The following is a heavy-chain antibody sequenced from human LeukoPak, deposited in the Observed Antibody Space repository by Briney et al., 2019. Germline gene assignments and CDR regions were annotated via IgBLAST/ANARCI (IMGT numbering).Heavy chain of an antibody. CDR2: IIPIFGTA. CDR3: ARTTNPYCHSTSCYTFDY. D-gene: IGHD2-2*02. J-gene: IGHJ4*02. Sequence: GASVKVSCEASGGTFSSYAISWVRQAPGQGLEWMGGIIPIFGTANYAQKFQGRVTITTDESTSTAYMELSSLRSEDTAVYYCARTTNPYCHSTSCYTFDYWGQGTLVTVSS. CDR1: GGTFSSYA. V-gene: IGHV1-69*05.